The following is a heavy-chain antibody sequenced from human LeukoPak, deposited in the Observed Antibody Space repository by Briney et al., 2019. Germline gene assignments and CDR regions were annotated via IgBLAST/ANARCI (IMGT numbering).Heavy chain of an antibody. Sequence: GGSLRLSCAGSGFAFSSFEMNWVRQAPGKGLEWVSYISTSGSNIHYAGSVKGRFTIPRDNAKNSLYLQMNSLREEDTAVYYCARGTTINNFDYWGQGTLVTVSS. J-gene: IGHJ4*02. V-gene: IGHV3-48*03. CDR1: GFAFSSFE. CDR2: ISTSGSNI. D-gene: IGHD5-12*01. CDR3: ARGTTINNFDY.